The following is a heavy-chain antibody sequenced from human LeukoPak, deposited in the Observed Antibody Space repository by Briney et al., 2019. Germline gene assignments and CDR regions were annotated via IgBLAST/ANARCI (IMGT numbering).Heavy chain of an antibody. Sequence: ASVKVSCKAVGYTFTRYYIHWVRQAPGQGLEWMGIINPSDDTTKYAQKFQGRVTMTEDTSTDTAYMELSSLRSEDTAVYYCATGRPLSSGYFDYWGQGTLVTVSS. J-gene: IGHJ4*02. CDR1: GYTFTRYY. CDR2: INPSDDTT. V-gene: IGHV1-46*01. D-gene: IGHD2/OR15-2a*01. CDR3: ATGRPLSSGYFDY.